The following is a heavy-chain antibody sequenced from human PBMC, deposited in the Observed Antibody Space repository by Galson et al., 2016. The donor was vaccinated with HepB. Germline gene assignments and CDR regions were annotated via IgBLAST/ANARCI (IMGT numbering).Heavy chain of an antibody. D-gene: IGHD6-19*01. CDR2: ISGSGHMT. V-gene: IGHV3-48*03. Sequence: SLRLSCAASGFTFSTYQMTWVRQAPGKGLEWISYISGSGHMTYYADSMKGRFTISRDNAQNSLYLQMSNLGAADTAIYYCARGTRYSSGWLEALDIWGQRTMVTVSS. CDR3: ARGTRYSSGWLEALDI. CDR1: GFTFSTYQ. J-gene: IGHJ3*02.